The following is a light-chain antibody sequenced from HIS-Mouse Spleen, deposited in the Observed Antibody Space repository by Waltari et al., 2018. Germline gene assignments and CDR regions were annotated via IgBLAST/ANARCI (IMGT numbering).Light chain of an antibody. CDR3: QQLNSYPQET. CDR2: AAS. J-gene: IGKJ4*01. Sequence: DIQLTQSPSFLSASVGDRVTITCRASQGIRSYLAWYQQKPGKAPKLLIYAASTLQSGVPSRFSGSGSGTEFTLTISSLQPEDFATYYCQQLNSYPQETFGGGTKVEIK. V-gene: IGKV1-9*01. CDR1: QGIRSY.